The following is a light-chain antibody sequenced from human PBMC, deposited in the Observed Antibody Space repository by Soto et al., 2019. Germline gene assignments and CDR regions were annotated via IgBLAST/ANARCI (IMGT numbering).Light chain of an antibody. V-gene: IGKV3-11*01. CDR3: QQRSNWPYT. Sequence: EVVLTQSPATLSLSPGERATLSCRASQSVSTYFAWYQQKPGQAPRLLIYDVSNRATGIPARFSGSGSGTDFTLTISSLEPEDLAVYYCQQRSNWPYTFGQGTKLEIK. CDR1: QSVSTY. J-gene: IGKJ2*01. CDR2: DVS.